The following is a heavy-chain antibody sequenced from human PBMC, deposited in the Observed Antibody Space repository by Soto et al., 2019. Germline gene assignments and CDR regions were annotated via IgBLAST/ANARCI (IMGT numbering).Heavy chain of an antibody. D-gene: IGHD3-3*02. J-gene: IGHJ6*02. CDR1: GGSFSGYF. CDR3: ARDISGYYYGMDV. V-gene: IGHV4-34*01. CDR2: INHRGST. Sequence: QVQLQQWGAGLLKPSETLSLTCAVYGGSFSGYFWSWIRQPPGKGLEWIGEINHRGSTKYNPSLKSRVTISLDTSKNQFSLKLYSVTAADTAVYYCARDISGYYYGMDVWGQGTTVTVS.